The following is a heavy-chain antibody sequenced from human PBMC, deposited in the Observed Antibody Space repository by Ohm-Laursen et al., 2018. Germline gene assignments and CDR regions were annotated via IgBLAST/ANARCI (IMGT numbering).Heavy chain of an antibody. CDR1: GGSMSSSTNH. CDR3: ARQEGYCSSTSCYEVWFDP. V-gene: IGHV4-31*03. Sequence: SQTLSLTCTVSGGSMSSSTNHCGWIRHHPGKGLEWIGYVSYSENTYYNPSLKSRLLISVDRSKNQFSLKLSSVTAADTAVYYCARQEGYCSSTSCYEVWFDPWGQGTLVTVSS. J-gene: IGHJ5*02. D-gene: IGHD2-2*01. CDR2: VSYSENT.